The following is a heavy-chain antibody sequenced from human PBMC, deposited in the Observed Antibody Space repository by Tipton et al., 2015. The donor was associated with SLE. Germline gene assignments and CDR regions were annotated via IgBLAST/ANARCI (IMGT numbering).Heavy chain of an antibody. Sequence: QVQLVQSGAEVKKPGSSVKVSCKASGGTFSSYAISWVRQAPGQGLEWMGRIIPIFGTANYAQKFQGRVTITADESTSTAYMELSSLRSDDTAVYYCARFGASTYYYYYYMYVWGKGTTVTVSS. CDR2: IIPIFGTA. CDR3: ARFGASTYYYYYYMYV. J-gene: IGHJ6*03. D-gene: IGHD3-16*01. V-gene: IGHV1-69*18. CDR1: GGTFSSYA.